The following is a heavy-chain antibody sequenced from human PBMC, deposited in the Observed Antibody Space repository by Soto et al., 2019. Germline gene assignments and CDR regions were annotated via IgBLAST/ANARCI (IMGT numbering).Heavy chain of an antibody. Sequence: VASVKVSCKASGGTFSSYAISWVRQAPGQGLEWMGWISAYNGNTNYAQKLQGRVTMTTDTSTSTAYMELRSLRSDDTAVYYCARKWGLLDAFDIWGQGTMVTVSS. CDR1: GGTFSSYA. D-gene: IGHD1-26*01. CDR3: ARKWGLLDAFDI. V-gene: IGHV1-18*01. J-gene: IGHJ3*02. CDR2: ISAYNGNT.